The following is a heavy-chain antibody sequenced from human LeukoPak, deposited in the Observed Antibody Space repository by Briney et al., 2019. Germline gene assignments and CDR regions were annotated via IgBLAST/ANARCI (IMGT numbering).Heavy chain of an antibody. Sequence: SETLSLTCTVSGYSISSGYYWGWIRQPPGKGLEWIGSIYHSGSTYYNPSLKSRVTISVDTSKNQFSLKLSSVTAADTAVYYCASCNSGSYFYFDYWGQGTLVTVSS. CDR1: GYSISSGYY. D-gene: IGHD1-26*01. CDR2: IYHSGST. CDR3: ASCNSGSYFYFDY. J-gene: IGHJ4*02. V-gene: IGHV4-38-2*02.